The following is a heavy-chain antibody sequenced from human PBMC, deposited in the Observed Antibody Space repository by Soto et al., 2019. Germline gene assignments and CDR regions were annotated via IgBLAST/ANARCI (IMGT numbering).Heavy chain of an antibody. CDR1: GFTFDDYA. Sequence: EVQLVESGGGLVQPGRSLRLSCAASGFTFDDYAMHWVQQAPEKRLEWVSGISWNSGSIGYAVSVKGRFTISRDNAKNSLYLQMNSLRAEDTALYYCAKEGRGVTTYFDYWGQGTLVTVSS. V-gene: IGHV3-9*01. CDR2: ISWNSGSI. D-gene: IGHD4-17*01. J-gene: IGHJ4*02. CDR3: AKEGRGVTTYFDY.